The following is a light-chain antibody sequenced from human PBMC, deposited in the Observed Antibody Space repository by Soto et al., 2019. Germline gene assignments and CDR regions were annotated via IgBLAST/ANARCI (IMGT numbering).Light chain of an antibody. CDR2: GNS. J-gene: IGLJ2*01. CDR3: QSYDSSLSGRDVV. CDR1: SSNIGAGYD. Sequence: QSVLTQPPSVSGALGQRVTISCTGSSSNIGAGYDVHWYQQLPGTAPKLLIYGNSNRPSGVPDRFSGSKSGTSASLAITGLQAEDEADYYCQSYDSSLSGRDVVFGGGTKLTVL. V-gene: IGLV1-40*01.